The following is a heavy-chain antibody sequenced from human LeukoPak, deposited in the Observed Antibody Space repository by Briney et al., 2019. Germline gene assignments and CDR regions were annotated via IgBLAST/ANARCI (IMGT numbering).Heavy chain of an antibody. CDR1: GFTFSSYA. Sequence: PGGSLRLSCAASGFTFSSYAMSWVRQAPGKGLEWVSVISGSGGSTHYADSVKGRFTISRDNSKNTLYLQMNSLRAEDTAVYYCATPSIAAAGAMVPEYFQHWGQGTLVTVSS. D-gene: IGHD6-13*01. J-gene: IGHJ1*01. CDR3: ATPSIAAAGAMVPEYFQH. V-gene: IGHV3-23*01. CDR2: ISGSGGST.